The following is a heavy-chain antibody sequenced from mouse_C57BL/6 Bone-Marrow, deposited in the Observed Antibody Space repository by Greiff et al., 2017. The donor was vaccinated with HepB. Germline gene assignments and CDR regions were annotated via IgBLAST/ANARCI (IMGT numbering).Heavy chain of an antibody. CDR1: GYTFTSYW. V-gene: IGHV1-55*01. CDR3: AISFPYYYAMDY. Sequence: VQLQQPGAELVKPGASVKMSCKASGYTFTSYWITWVKQRPGQGLEWIGDIYPGSGSTNYNEKFKSKATLTVDTSSSTAYMQLSSLTSEDSAVYYCAISFPYYYAMDYWGQGTAVTVSS. CDR2: IYPGSGST. J-gene: IGHJ4*01.